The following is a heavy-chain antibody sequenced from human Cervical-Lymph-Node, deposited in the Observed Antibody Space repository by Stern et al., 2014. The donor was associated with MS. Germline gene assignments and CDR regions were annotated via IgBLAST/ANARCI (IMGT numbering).Heavy chain of an antibody. J-gene: IGHJ4*01. V-gene: IGHV4-4*02. CDR3: ARDKGMFFL. CDR1: GASVDRGHW. D-gene: IGHD2/OR15-2a*01. CDR2: VYYGGGT. Sequence: QLQLQESGPGLVKPSGTLSLSCTVSGASVDRGHWWTWVRQSPVKGLEWIGNVYYGGGTNYNPSLQSRVTISVDTSKNQFSLKLSSVTAADTAVYYCARDKGMFFLWGQGTLVTVSS.